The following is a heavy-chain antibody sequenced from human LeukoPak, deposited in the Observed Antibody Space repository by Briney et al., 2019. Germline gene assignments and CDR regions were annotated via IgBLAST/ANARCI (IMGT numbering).Heavy chain of an antibody. CDR2: IIPIFGTA. Sequence: GASVKVSCKASGGTFSSYAISWVRQAPGQGLEWMGGIIPIFGTANYAQKFQGRVTITADESTSTAYMELSSLRSEDTAVYYCARDIAVAGTFGYWGQGTLVTVSS. J-gene: IGHJ4*02. CDR1: GGTFSSYA. CDR3: ARDIAVAGTFGY. D-gene: IGHD6-19*01. V-gene: IGHV1-69*13.